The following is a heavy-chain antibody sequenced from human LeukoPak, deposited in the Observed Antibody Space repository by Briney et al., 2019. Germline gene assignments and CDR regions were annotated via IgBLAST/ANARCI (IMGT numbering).Heavy chain of an antibody. CDR3: ARQVGGGTAVFN. CDR1: GYSFTSHW. D-gene: IGHD1/OR15-1a*01. Sequence: GESLKISCKGSGYSFTSHWMGWVRQMPGKGLEWMGIINPGDSETRYNPSFQSQVIISADKSITTAYLQWSSLKASDTAMYYCARQVGGGTAVFNWGQGTLVTVSS. CDR2: INPGDSET. J-gene: IGHJ4*02. V-gene: IGHV5-51*01.